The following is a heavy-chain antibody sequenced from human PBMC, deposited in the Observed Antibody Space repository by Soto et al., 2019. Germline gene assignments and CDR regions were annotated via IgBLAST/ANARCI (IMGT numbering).Heavy chain of an antibody. D-gene: IGHD4-17*01. CDR2: IYHSGST. CDR1: GGSISSGGYS. J-gene: IGHJ5*02. CDR3: ARRYGDYASHWFDP. Sequence: SETLSLTCAVSGGSISSGGYSWSWIRQPPGKGLEWIGYIYHSGSTYYNPSLKSRVTISVDRSKNQFSLKLSSVTAADTAVYYCARRYGDYASHWFDPWGQGTLVTVSS. V-gene: IGHV4-30-2*01.